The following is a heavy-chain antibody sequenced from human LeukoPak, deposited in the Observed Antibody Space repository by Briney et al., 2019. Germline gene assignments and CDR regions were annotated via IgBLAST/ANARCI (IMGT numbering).Heavy chain of an antibody. J-gene: IGHJ6*03. CDR1: GFTFYMYA. CDR2: IKQDGSEK. CDR3: ARVYSSGWSDYYYYMDV. V-gene: IGHV3-7*01. D-gene: IGHD6-19*01. Sequence: GGSLRLSCQASGFTFYMYAMSWVRQAPGKGLEWVANIKQDGSEKYYADSVKGRFTISRDNAKNSLYLQMNSLRAEDTAVYYCARVYSSGWSDYYYYMDVWGKGTTVTVSS.